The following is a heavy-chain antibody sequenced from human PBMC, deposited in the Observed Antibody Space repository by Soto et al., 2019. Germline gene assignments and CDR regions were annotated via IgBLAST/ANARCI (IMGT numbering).Heavy chain of an antibody. Sequence: GGSLRLSCAASGFTFGSYAMIWVRQAPGKGLGWVSTISSSGDSTYYADSVKGRFTVSRDNSMNTLYMQMNSLRAEDTAVYYCAKFDTALSYGFDPWGQGTLVTVSS. CDR1: GFTFGSYA. CDR3: AKFDTALSYGFDP. V-gene: IGHV3-23*01. D-gene: IGHD5-18*01. CDR2: ISSSGDST. J-gene: IGHJ5*02.